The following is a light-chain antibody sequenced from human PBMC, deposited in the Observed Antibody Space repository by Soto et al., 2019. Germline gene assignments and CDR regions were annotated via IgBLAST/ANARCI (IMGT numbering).Light chain of an antibody. Sequence: EIVLTQSPATPSVSPGEIATLSCRASQSVSSNLAWYQQKPGQAPRLLIYGASTRATGIPARFSGSGSGTEFTLTISSLQSEDFAVYYCQQYNNWPPLNFGGGTKVDIK. J-gene: IGKJ4*01. CDR1: QSVSSN. V-gene: IGKV3-15*01. CDR2: GAS. CDR3: QQYNNWPPLN.